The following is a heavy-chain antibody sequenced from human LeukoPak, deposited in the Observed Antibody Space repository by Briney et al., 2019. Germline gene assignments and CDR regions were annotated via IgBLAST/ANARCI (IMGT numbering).Heavy chain of an antibody. V-gene: IGHV4-59*11. D-gene: IGHD3-10*01. CDR1: GGSISSHY. J-gene: IGHJ4*02. CDR2: IYYSGST. CDR3: ARGRYGSGSLDY. Sequence: SETLSLTCTVSGGSISSHYWSWIRQPPGKGLEWIGYIYYSGSTNYNPSLKSRVTISVDTSKNQFSLKLSSVTAADTAVYYCARGRYGSGSLDYWGQGTLVTVSS.